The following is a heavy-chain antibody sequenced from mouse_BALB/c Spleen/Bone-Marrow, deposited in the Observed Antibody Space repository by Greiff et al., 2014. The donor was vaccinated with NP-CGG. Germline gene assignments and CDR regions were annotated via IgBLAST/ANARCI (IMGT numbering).Heavy chain of an antibody. D-gene: IGHD2-3*01. CDR1: GFTFSSYA. J-gene: IGHJ2*01. V-gene: IGHV5-6-5*01. CDR2: ISSGGST. CDR3: AREVDGWYYFDY. Sequence: EVNVVESGGGLVKPGGSLKLSCAASGFTFSSYAMSWVRQTPEKRLEWVASISSGGSTYYPDSVKGRFTISRDNAWNILYLQMSSLRSEDTAMYYCAREVDGWYYFDYWGQGTTLTVSS.